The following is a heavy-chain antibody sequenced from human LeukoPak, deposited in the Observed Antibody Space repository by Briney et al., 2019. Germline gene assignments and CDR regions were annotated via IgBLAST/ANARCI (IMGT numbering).Heavy chain of an antibody. Sequence: GASLRLSCAASGFAFSSYGMHWVRQAPGKGLEWVALISYDGGSNKYYADSVKGRFTISRDNSKNTLCLQMNSLRAEDTAVYYCAREERGHLVGYWGQGTLVTVSS. CDR3: AREERGHLVGY. CDR1: GFAFSSYG. D-gene: IGHD6-6*01. CDR2: ISYDGGSNK. J-gene: IGHJ4*02. V-gene: IGHV3-30*03.